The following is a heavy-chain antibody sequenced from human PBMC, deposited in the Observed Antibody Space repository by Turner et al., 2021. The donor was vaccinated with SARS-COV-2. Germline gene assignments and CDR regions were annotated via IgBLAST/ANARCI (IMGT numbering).Heavy chain of an antibody. CDR1: GGSISSSSYY. D-gene: IGHD4-4*01. V-gene: IGHV4-39*01. J-gene: IGHJ6*03. CDR2: VYYRGNT. Sequence: QLQLQESSPGLVKPSETLSLTCSVSGGSISSSSYYWGWIRQPPGKGPEWIGSVYYRGNTYYNPSLESRVTISVDTSNNQFSLKLNSVTAADTAVYYCARVKSTVTTYYYYYMDVWGKGTTVTVSS. CDR3: ARVKSTVTTYYYYYMDV.